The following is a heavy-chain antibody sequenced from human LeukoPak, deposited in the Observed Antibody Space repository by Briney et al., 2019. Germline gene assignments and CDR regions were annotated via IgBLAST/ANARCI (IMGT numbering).Heavy chain of an antibody. V-gene: IGHV3-21*06. CDR3: ARGHYDVLTSSYKWTPDY. CDR2: ITGGGGYT. D-gene: IGHD3-9*01. CDR1: GFTFSTYN. Sequence: GGSLRLSCAASGFTFSTYNMNWVRQAPGKGLEWVSSITGGGGYTYYADSVKGRFTTSRDNAKNSLSLRLDSLRAEDTAVYYCARGHYDVLTSSYKWTPDYWGQGTLVTVSS. J-gene: IGHJ4*02.